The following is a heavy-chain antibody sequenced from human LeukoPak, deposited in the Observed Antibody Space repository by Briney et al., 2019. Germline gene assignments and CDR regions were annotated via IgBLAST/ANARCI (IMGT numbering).Heavy chain of an antibody. V-gene: IGHV3-30-3*01. CDR3: ARVDTAMVFRYYFDY. CDR1: GFTFSSYA. J-gene: IGHJ4*02. Sequence: GRSLRLSCAASGFTFSSYAMHWVRQAPGKGLEWAAVISYDGNNKYYADSVKGRFTISRDNSKNTLYLQMNSLRAEDTAVYYCARVDTAMVFRYYFDYWGQGTLVTVSS. CDR2: ISYDGNNK. D-gene: IGHD5-18*01.